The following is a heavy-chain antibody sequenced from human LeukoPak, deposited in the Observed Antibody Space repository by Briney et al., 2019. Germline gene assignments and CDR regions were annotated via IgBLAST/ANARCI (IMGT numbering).Heavy chain of an antibody. CDR3: ARGNYVDWFDP. J-gene: IGHJ5*02. Sequence: SVTLSLTCTVAGGSVSNHYWSWIRQPPGKGLEWIGYIYHTGSTNYNPSLKSRVTISVDTSKNQFSLKLSSVTAADTAVYYCARGNYVDWFDPWGQGTQVTVSS. CDR1: GGSVSNHY. D-gene: IGHD1-7*01. V-gene: IGHV4-59*02. CDR2: IYHTGST.